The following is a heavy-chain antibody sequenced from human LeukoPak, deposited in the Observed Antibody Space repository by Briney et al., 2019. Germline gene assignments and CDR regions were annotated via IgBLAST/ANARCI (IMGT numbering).Heavy chain of an antibody. CDR3: ARVVKRWYNWFDP. V-gene: IGHV1-8*03. D-gene: IGHD4-23*01. Sequence: GASVKVSCKASGYTFTSYDINWVRQATGQGLEWMGWMNPNSGNTGYAQKFQGRVTITRNTSISTAYMELSSLRSEDTAVYYCARVVKRWYNWFDPWGQGTLVTVSS. CDR2: MNPNSGNT. CDR1: GYTFTSYD. J-gene: IGHJ5*02.